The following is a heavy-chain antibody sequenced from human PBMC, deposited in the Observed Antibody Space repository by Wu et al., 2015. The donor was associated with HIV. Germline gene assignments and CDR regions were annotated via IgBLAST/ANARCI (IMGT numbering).Heavy chain of an antibody. CDR2: INPNSGGT. J-gene: IGHJ4*02. Sequence: QVQLVQSGAEVKKPGASVKVSCKASGYTFTGYYMHWVRQAPGQGLEWMGWINPNSGGTNYAQKFQGRVTMTRDTSISTAYMELSRLRSDDTAVYYCARDDEYSVRGAVRGIDYWGQGTLVTGLL. D-gene: IGHD3-10*01. CDR1: GYTFTGYY. V-gene: IGHV1-2*02. CDR3: ARDDEYSVRGAVRGIDY.